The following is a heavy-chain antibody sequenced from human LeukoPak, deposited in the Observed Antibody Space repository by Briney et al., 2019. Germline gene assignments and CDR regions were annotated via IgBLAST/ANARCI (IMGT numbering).Heavy chain of an antibody. Sequence: PGGSLRLSCAASGFTFSSYAMSWVRQAPGKGLEWVSAISGSGGTTYYANSVKGRFTFSRDNSKNTLYLQMNSLRAEDTAIYYCAWMIRDYGDSNWFDPWGQGTLVTVSS. V-gene: IGHV3-23*01. D-gene: IGHD4-17*01. CDR3: AWMIRDYGDSNWFDP. CDR2: ISGSGGTT. CDR1: GFTFSSYA. J-gene: IGHJ5*02.